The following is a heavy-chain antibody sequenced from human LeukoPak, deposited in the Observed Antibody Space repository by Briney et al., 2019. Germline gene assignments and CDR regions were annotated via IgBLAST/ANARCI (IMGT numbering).Heavy chain of an antibody. CDR3: ARSWFSTGPADY. CDR1: GGSISSYF. Sequence: SETLSLTCTVSGGSISSYFWGWIRQPPGKGLEWIGSIFHSGSTYYNPSLKSRVTISVDTSKNQFSLKLTSVTAADTAVYYCARSWFSTGPADYWGQGTLVTVSS. J-gene: IGHJ4*02. CDR2: IFHSGST. D-gene: IGHD6-13*01. V-gene: IGHV4-39*01.